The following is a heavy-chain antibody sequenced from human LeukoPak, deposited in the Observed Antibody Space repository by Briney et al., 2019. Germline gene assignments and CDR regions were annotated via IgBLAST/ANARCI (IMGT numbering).Heavy chain of an antibody. CDR1: GFTFNHHG. V-gene: IGHV3-33*01. Sequence: GGSLRLSCAASGFTFNHHGMHWVRQAPGKGLEWGAVIWYDGSNKYYADSVKARFTISRDNSRNTLLLQMNSLRAEDTAVYYCARWGDNKAFDYWGQGTPVTVSP. J-gene: IGHJ4*02. CDR2: IWYDGSNK. D-gene: IGHD2-21*01. CDR3: ARWGDNKAFDY.